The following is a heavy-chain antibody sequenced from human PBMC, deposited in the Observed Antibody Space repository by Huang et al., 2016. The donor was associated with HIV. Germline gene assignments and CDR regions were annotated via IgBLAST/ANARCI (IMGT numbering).Heavy chain of an antibody. J-gene: IGHJ4*02. Sequence: EVQLVESGGGLVQPGGSLRLSCAASGFTFSSYWMHWVRQAPGKGLVWVSRINSDGSSSGYADSVKGRFTISRDNAKNTLYRQMNSLRAEDTAVYYCVRDPRIQSWLNYFDYWGQGTLVSVSS. CDR1: GFTFSSYW. V-gene: IGHV3-74*01. CDR2: INSDGSSS. CDR3: VRDPRIQSWLNYFDY. D-gene: IGHD3-22*01.